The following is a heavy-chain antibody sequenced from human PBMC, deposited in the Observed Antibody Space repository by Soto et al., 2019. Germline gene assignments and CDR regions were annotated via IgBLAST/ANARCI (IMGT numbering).Heavy chain of an antibody. CDR3: ATLARTKDFDY. D-gene: IGHD2-8*01. Sequence: GGSLRLSCAASGFTFSSYAMTWVRQAPGKGLEWVSGISTSGDGTYYADSVKGRFTISRDNSKNTLCLQMNSLRAEDTAVYYCATLARTKDFDYWGQGTLVTVSS. J-gene: IGHJ4*02. CDR2: ISTSGDGT. V-gene: IGHV3-23*01. CDR1: GFTFSSYA.